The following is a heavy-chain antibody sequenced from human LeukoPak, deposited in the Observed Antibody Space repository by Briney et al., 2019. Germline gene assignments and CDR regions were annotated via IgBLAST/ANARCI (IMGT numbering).Heavy chain of an antibody. V-gene: IGHV3-48*03. CDR2: ISSSGSTI. CDR3: ANFPIGGYYYYYYMDV. Sequence: PGGSLRLSCAASGFTFSSYEMNWVRQAPGKGLEWVSYISSSGSTIYYADSVKGRFTISRDNAKNSLYLQMNSLRAEDTAVYYCANFPIGGYYYYYYMDVWGKGTTVTVSS. CDR1: GFTFSSYE. J-gene: IGHJ6*03.